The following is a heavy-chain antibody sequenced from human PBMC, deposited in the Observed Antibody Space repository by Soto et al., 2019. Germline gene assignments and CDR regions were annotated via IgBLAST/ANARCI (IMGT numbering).Heavy chain of an antibody. D-gene: IGHD3-10*01. CDR3: ARLLYFGSGSYYNDLDY. V-gene: IGHV3-21*01. CDR2: ISSSSSYI. J-gene: IGHJ4*02. Sequence: EVQLVESGGGLVKPGGSLRLSCAASGFTFSSYSMNWVRQAPGKGLEWVSSISSSSSYIYYADSVKGRFTISRDNAKNSLYLQMNILRAKDTAVYYCARLLYFGSGSYYNDLDYWGQGTLVTASS. CDR1: GFTFSSYS.